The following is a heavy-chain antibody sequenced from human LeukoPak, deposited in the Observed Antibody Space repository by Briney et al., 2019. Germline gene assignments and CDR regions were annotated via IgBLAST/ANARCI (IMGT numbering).Heavy chain of an antibody. CDR1: GFPFGSYE. CDR3: ARVNGVDAFDI. D-gene: IGHD2-8*01. CDR2: IRGGGSTI. J-gene: IGHJ3*02. V-gene: IGHV3-48*03. Sequence: PGGSLRLSCAASGFPFGSYEMNGVRQAPGKGREGVSYIRGGGSTIYSAGSVKGRFTISRDNTKNSLVLQMNSLRAEDTSLYYCARVNGVDAFDICGQGTMVTVSS.